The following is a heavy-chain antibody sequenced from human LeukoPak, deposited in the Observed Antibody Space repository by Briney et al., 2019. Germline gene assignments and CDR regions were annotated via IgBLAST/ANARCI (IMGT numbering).Heavy chain of an antibody. CDR3: AVAVVALAY. V-gene: IGHV3-74*01. CDR2: ISSDGSST. J-gene: IGHJ4*02. D-gene: IGHD6-19*01. CDR1: GSTFSTYW. Sequence: GGSLRLSCAASGSTFSTYWMHWVRQAPGKGLVWVSRISSDGSSTIYADSVKGRFTISRDNAKNTLYLQMNSLRAEDTAVYYCAVAVVALAYWGQGTLVTVSS.